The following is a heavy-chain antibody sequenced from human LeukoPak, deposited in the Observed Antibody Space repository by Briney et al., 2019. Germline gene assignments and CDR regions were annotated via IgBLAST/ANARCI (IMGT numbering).Heavy chain of an antibody. D-gene: IGHD5-12*01. CDR3: AKFKREWLRSEYYFDY. CDR1: GFTFSDYY. Sequence: PGGSLRLSCAASGFTFSDYYMSWIRQAPGKGLEWVSYISSSSSYTNYADSVKGRFTISRDNAENSLYLQMNSLRAEDTAVYYCAKFKREWLRSEYYFDYWGQGTLVTVSS. V-gene: IGHV3-11*06. CDR2: ISSSSSYT. J-gene: IGHJ4*02.